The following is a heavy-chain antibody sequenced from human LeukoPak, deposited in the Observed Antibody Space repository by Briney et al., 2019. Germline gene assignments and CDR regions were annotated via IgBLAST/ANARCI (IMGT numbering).Heavy chain of an antibody. CDR2: IYYSGST. CDR3: ARDRLMVRGEVDAFDI. J-gene: IGHJ3*02. V-gene: IGHV4-59*01. Sequence: SETLLLTCTVSGGSISSYYWSWIRQPPGKGLEWIGYIYYSGSTNYNPSLKSRVTISVDTSKNQFSLKLSSVTAADTAVYYCARDRLMVRGEVDAFDIWGQGTMVTVSS. D-gene: IGHD3-10*01. CDR1: GGSISSYY.